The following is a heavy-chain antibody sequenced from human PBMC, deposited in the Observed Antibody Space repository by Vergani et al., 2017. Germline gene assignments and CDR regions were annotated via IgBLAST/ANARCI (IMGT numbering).Heavy chain of an antibody. CDR2: ISAYNGNT. CDR3: AREPPGPPAAAGRDRISDI. Sequence: QVQLVQSGAEVKKPGASVKVSCKASGYTFTSYGISWVRQAPGQGLEWMGWISAYNGNTIYAQKLQGRVTMTTDTSTSTAYMELRSLRSDDTAVYYCAREPPGPPAAAGRDRISDIWGQGTMVTVSS. D-gene: IGHD6-13*01. V-gene: IGHV1-18*04. CDR1: GYTFTSYG. J-gene: IGHJ3*02.